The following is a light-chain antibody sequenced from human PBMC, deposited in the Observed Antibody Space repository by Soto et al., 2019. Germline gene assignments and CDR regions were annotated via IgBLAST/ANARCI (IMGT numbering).Light chain of an antibody. CDR2: KAS. V-gene: IGKV1-5*03. J-gene: IGKJ1*01. CDR3: QQYNSYPRT. Sequence: DIQMTQSPSTLSASVGDRVTITCRASQSISSWLAWYQQKPGKAPKLLIYKASSLESGVPSRFSGRGSGTECTLTISSLQPDDLATYYCQQYNSYPRTVGQGTKVEIK. CDR1: QSISSW.